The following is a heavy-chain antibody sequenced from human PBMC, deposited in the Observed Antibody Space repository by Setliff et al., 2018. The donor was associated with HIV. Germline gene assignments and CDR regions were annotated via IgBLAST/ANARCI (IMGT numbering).Heavy chain of an antibody. CDR1: GFSFNSYT. V-gene: IGHV3-48*01. D-gene: IGHD5-12*01. J-gene: IGHJ4*02. CDR3: ASQGSDYHYLYY. Sequence: GGSLRLSCAASGFSFNSYTMNWVRQAPGKGLEWISYINSGSDTIFYADSVRGRFTVSRDNGKNSLYLQLNDLRVDDTAVYYCASQGSDYHYLYYWGQGTLVTVSS. CDR2: INSGSDTI.